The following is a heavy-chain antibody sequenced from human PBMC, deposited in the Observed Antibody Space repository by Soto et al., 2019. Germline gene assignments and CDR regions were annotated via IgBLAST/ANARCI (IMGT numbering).Heavy chain of an antibody. CDR3: AREYCTSISCYGGDY. J-gene: IGHJ4*02. V-gene: IGHV1-18*01. CDR2: ISAHNDDT. D-gene: IGHD2-2*01. CDR1: GYTFATYG. Sequence: GASVKVSCKASGYTFATYGISWVRQAPGQGLEWMGWISAHNDDTKYAQRFQGRVTMTTDTATSTAYMELRSLRSDDTAVYFCAREYCTSISCYGGDYCGQGTLVTVSS.